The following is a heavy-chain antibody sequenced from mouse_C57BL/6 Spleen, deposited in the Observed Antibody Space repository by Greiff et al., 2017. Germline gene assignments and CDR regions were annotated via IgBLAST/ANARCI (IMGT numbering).Heavy chain of an antibody. D-gene: IGHD1-1*01. CDR1: GYSFTDYN. Sequence: EVQLQESGPELVKPGASVKISCKASGYSFTDYNMNWVKQSNGKSLEWIGVINPNYGTTSYNQKFKGKATLTVDQSSSTAYMQLNSLTSEDSAVYYCARRLITTVSYYAMDYGGQGTSVTVSS. CDR3: ARRLITTVSYYAMDY. CDR2: INPNYGTT. V-gene: IGHV1-39*01. J-gene: IGHJ4*01.